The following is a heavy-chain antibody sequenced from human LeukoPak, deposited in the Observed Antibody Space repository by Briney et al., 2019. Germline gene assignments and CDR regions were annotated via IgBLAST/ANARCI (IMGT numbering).Heavy chain of an antibody. Sequence: ASVKVSCKSSVYTFISYGISWVRRAPGQGLEWMGWISAHNGNTDYAQKLQGRVTMTTDTSTSTAYMELRSLRSDDTAVYYCARVGIQLWLLDYWGQGTLVTVSA. J-gene: IGHJ4*02. D-gene: IGHD5-18*01. CDR1: VYTFISYG. CDR2: ISAHNGNT. CDR3: ARVGIQLWLLDY. V-gene: IGHV1-18*01.